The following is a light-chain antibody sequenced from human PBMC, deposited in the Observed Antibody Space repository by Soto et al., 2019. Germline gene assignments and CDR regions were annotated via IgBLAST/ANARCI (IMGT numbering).Light chain of an antibody. J-gene: IGKJ1*01. Sequence: EIVLTQSPGTQSLSPGETVTLSCRASQSVTNNYLAWYQQKPGQAPRLLIYGASSRATGIPDRFSGSGSGTDFTLTITRLEPEDFAVYHCQQYGRTPTFGQGTKVDIK. CDR2: GAS. V-gene: IGKV3-20*01. CDR1: QSVTNNY. CDR3: QQYGRTPT.